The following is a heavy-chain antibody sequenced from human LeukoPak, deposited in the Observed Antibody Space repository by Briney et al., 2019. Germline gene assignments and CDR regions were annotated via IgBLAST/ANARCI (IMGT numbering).Heavy chain of an antibody. D-gene: IGHD4/OR15-4a*01. CDR1: RYSLSTYW. CDR2: IYPGDYTT. J-gene: IGHJ5*02. Sequence: GESLKISCKGFRYSLSTYWIGWVRQMPGRGLEWMGIIYPGDYTTQYTSSFQGQVTISVDKSTGTAYLQWSSLKASDTAMYYCGSRDYGSTWSDPWGQGTLVTVSS. V-gene: IGHV5-51*01. CDR3: GSRDYGSTWSDP.